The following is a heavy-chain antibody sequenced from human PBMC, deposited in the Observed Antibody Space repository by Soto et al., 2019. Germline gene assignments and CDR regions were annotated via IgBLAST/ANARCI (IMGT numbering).Heavy chain of an antibody. CDR3: GTDQWGGAFDI. V-gene: IGHV3-7*01. J-gene: IGHJ3*02. CDR2: IRPDGNEI. CDR1: GFTLSTYW. D-gene: IGHD3-10*01. Sequence: GGSLRLSCVASGFTLSTYWMAWVRQTPGKGLEFVANIRPDGNEINYVDSVKGRFTISRDNAKNSLFLQMNSLRHDDTAVYYCGTDQWGGAFDIGAKGQRSPSPQ.